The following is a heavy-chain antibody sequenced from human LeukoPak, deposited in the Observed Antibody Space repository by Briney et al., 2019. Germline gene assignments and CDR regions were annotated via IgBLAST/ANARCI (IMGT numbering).Heavy chain of an antibody. CDR2: IYYSGST. CDR3: ARRQRYYFDY. Sequence: SGTLSLTCTVSGGSISSYYWSWIRQPPGKGLEWIGYIYYSGSTNYNPSLKSRVTISVDTSKNQFSLKLSSVTAADTAVYYCARRQRYYFDYWGQGTLVTVSS. J-gene: IGHJ4*02. D-gene: IGHD6-25*01. V-gene: IGHV4-59*08. CDR1: GGSISSYY.